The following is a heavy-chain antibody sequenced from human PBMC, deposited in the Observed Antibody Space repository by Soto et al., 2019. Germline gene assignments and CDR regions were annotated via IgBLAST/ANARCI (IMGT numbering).Heavy chain of an antibody. J-gene: IGHJ3*02. CDR2: FDPEDGET. CDR3: ATAPLFGSWSRYYTPHDAFDI. CDR1: GYTLTELS. D-gene: IGHD3-3*01. V-gene: IGHV1-24*01. Sequence: ASVNVSCKVSGYTLTELSMHWVRQAPGKGLEWMGGFDPEDGETIYAQKFQGRVTMTEDTSTDTAYMELSSLRSEDTAVYYCATAPLFGSWSRYYTPHDAFDIWGQGTMVTVSS.